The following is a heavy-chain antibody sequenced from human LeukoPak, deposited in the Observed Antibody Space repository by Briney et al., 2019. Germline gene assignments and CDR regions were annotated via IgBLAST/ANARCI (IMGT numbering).Heavy chain of an antibody. V-gene: IGHV3-64*01. CDR2: ISSNGGST. CDR1: GFTFSSYA. Sequence: HPGGSLRLSCAASGFTFSSYAMHWVRQAPGKGLEYVSAISSNGGSTYYANSVKGRFTISRDNSKNTLYLQMGSLRAEDMAVYYCARAPRGSYYSNVEYWGQGTLVTVSS. J-gene: IGHJ4*02. D-gene: IGHD1-26*01. CDR3: ARAPRGSYYSNVEY.